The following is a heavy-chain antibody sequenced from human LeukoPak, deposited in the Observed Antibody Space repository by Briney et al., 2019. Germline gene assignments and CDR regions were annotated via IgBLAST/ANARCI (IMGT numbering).Heavy chain of an antibody. Sequence: SQTLSLTCTVSDASISGYYWSWIRQPPGKGLEWIGSIHFSGSTNYNPSLKSRVTISIDTSKKQFSLKLTSVTAADTAVYYCAREQISMIRGFDNWGQGTLVTVSS. CDR2: IHFSGST. V-gene: IGHV4-59*01. CDR1: DASISGYY. J-gene: IGHJ4*02. D-gene: IGHD3-10*01. CDR3: AREQISMIRGFDN.